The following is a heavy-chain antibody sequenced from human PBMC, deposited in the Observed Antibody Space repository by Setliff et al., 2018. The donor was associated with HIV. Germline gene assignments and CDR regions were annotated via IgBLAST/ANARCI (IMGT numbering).Heavy chain of an antibody. D-gene: IGHD4-17*01. V-gene: IGHV7-4-1*02. CDR1: GYTFTSYA. J-gene: IGHJ5*02. Sequence: ASVKVSCKASGYTFTSYAMNWVRQAPGQGLEWMGWINTNTGNPTYAQAFTGRFVFSVDTSVTTAYLQISGLKADDTAVYYCARALYGDYGGDINWLDPWGQGTLVTVSS. CDR2: INTNTGNP. CDR3: ARALYGDYGGDINWLDP.